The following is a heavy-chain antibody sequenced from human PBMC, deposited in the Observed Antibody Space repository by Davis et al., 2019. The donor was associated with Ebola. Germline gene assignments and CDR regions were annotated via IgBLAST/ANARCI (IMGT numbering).Heavy chain of an antibody. CDR3: ARDFVVVAATGYYYGMDV. CDR2: ISAYNGNT. Sequence: ASVKVSCKASGYTFTSYYMHWVRQAPGQGLEWMGWISAYNGNTNYAQKLQGRVTMTTDTSTSTAYMELRSLRSDDTAVYYCARDFVVVAATGYYYGMDVWGQGTTVTVSS. D-gene: IGHD2-15*01. J-gene: IGHJ6*02. V-gene: IGHV1-18*04. CDR1: GYTFTSYY.